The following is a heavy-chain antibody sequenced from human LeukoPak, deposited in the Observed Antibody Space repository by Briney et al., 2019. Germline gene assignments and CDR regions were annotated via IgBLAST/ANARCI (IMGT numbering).Heavy chain of an antibody. CDR2: INPSGGST. J-gene: IGHJ3*01. CDR1: GYTLTSYF. Sequence: ASVKVSCKASGYTLTSYFIHWVRQAPGQGLEWMGIINPSGGSTSYAQKFQGRVTMTRDTSTSTVYMELSSLRSEDTAVYYCARDQDWNYAFDVWGQGTMVTVSS. V-gene: IGHV1-46*01. CDR3: ARDQDWNYAFDV. D-gene: IGHD1-7*01.